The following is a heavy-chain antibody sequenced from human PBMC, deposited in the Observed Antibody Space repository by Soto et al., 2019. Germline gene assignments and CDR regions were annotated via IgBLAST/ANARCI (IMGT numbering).Heavy chain of an antibody. CDR2: IDPSDSYT. Sequence: VDSLKISCKGSGYSFTSYWISWVRQIPWKGLEWMGRIDPSDSYTNYSPSFQGHVTISADKSISTAYLQWSSLKASDTAMYYCARHGKGIAVAGTSYYYAGMHVCSKGTTVTVS. J-gene: IGHJ6*04. CDR3: ARHGKGIAVAGTSYYYAGMHV. D-gene: IGHD6-19*01. V-gene: IGHV5-10-1*01. CDR1: GYSFTSYW.